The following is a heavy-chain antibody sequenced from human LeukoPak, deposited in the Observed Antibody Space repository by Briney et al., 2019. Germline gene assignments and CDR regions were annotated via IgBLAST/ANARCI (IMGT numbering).Heavy chain of an antibody. V-gene: IGHV1-2*06. CDR3: ARGPQWLVQNQPGADY. D-gene: IGHD6-19*01. CDR1: GYSFTGYY. J-gene: IGHJ4*02. CDR2: IDPTSGGT. Sequence: VASVKVSCKTSGYSFTGYYINWVRQAPGQGLEWMGRIDPTSGGTDYAQKFHGRLTMTRDTSIVTAYMELTRLRSDDTAFYYCARGPQWLVQNQPGADYWGQRTLVTVSS.